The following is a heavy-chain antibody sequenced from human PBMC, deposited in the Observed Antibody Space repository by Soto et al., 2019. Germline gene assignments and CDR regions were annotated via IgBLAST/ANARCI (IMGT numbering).Heavy chain of an antibody. V-gene: IGHV4-4*02. CDR1: GGSISSSNW. CDR2: IYHSGST. D-gene: IGHD3-16*01. Sequence: QVQLQESGPGLVKPSGTLSLTCAVSGGSISSSNWWSWVRQPPGKGLEWIGEIYHSGSTNYNPSLQSRVTRXXDXSXXQFSLKLSSVTAADTAVYYCARDLRYVYYYYGMDVWGQGTTVTVSS. CDR3: ARDLRYVYYYYGMDV. J-gene: IGHJ6*02.